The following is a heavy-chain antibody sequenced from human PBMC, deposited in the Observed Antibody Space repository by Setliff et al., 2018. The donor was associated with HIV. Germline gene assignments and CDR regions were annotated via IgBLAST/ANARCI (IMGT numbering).Heavy chain of an antibody. CDR2: MNPNSGGA. Sequence: ASVKVSCKASGYTFSAYYIHWVRQAPGQGLEWMGWMNPNSGGANSARMFQGKINMTRDSSINTAYLELSNLTYDDSAIYYCARKRRDYYGSGSYFGFYFYYHMDVWGQGTTVTVS. CDR1: GYTFSAYY. V-gene: IGHV1-2*02. D-gene: IGHD3-10*01. J-gene: IGHJ6*03. CDR3: ARKRRDYYGSGSYFGFYFYYHMDV.